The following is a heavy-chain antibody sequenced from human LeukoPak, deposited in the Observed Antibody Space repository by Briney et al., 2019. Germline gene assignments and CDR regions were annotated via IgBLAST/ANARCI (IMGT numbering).Heavy chain of an antibody. CDR1: GFTFSNYA. CDR2: ISSDGTNE. D-gene: IGHD3-10*01. J-gene: IGHJ3*02. Sequence: PGTSLRVSCAASGFTFSNYAMHCVRQAPGKGLEWVAVISSDGTNEYYADSVKGRITISRDNSKNTLYLRVNSLRPEDTAVYYCARVSTSGSGNSLTWAFDIWGQGTMVTVSS. V-gene: IGHV3-30-3*01. CDR3: ARVSTSGSGNSLTWAFDI.